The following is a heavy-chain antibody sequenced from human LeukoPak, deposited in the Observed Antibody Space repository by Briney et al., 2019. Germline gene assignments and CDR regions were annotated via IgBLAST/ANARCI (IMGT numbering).Heavy chain of an antibody. CDR2: ISGSDGST. V-gene: IGHV3-23*01. D-gene: IGHD6-19*01. J-gene: IGHJ4*02. Sequence: GGSLRLSCAASGFTFSSYAMSWVRQAPGKGLEWVSGISGSDGSTYYADSVKGRFTMSRDNSKNTLYLQMNSLRAKDTAIYYCAKEVGVAGTPYFDYWGQGTLVTVSS. CDR3: AKEVGVAGTPYFDY. CDR1: GFTFSSYA.